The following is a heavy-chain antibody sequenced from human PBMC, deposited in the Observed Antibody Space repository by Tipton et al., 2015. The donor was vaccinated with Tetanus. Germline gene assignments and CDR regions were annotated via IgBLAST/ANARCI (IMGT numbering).Heavy chain of an antibody. J-gene: IGHJ4*02. D-gene: IGHD2-8*01. V-gene: IGHV3-21*01. CDR2: ISSSSSHI. CDR1: GITFSSYS. Sequence: SLRLSCAASGITFSSYSMNWVRQAPGKGLEWVSSISSSSSHIYYADSLKGRFTISRDNAKNSLYLQMNSLRAEDTAVYYCASGGCINGFLIDCRGQGTLVTVSS. CDR3: ASGGCINGFLIDC.